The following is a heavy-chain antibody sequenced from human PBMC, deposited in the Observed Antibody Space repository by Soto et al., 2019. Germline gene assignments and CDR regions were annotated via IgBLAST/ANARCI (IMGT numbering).Heavy chain of an antibody. V-gene: IGHV3-73*02. CDR1: GFTFSGSA. D-gene: IGHD2-2*01. J-gene: IGHJ6*02. Sequence: EVQLVESGGGLVQPGGSLKLSCAASGFTFSGSAMHWVRQASGKGLEWVGRIRSKANSYATAYAASVKGRFTISRDDSKNTAYLQMNSLKTEDTAVYYCTRREDQLLFQSGYYYGMDVWGQGTTVTASS. CDR2: IRSKANSYAT. CDR3: TRREDQLLFQSGYYYGMDV.